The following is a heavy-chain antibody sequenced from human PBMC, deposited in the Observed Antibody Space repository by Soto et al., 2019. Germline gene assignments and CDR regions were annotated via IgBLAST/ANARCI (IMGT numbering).Heavy chain of an antibody. CDR3: ARETAYCGGDCHYYFDY. V-gene: IGHV4-39*07. J-gene: IGHJ4*02. Sequence: SETLSLTCTVSGGSISSSSYYWGWIRQPPGKGLEWIGSIYYSGSTNYNPSLKSRVTISVDTSKNQFSLKLSSVTAADTAVYYCARETAYCGGDCHYYFDYWGQGTLVTVSS. CDR2: IYYSGST. CDR1: GGSISSSSYY. D-gene: IGHD2-21*02.